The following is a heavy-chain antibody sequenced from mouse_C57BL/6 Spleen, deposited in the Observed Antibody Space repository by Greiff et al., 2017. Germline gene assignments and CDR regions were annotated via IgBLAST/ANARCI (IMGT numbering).Heavy chain of an antibody. Sequence: QVQLQQPGAELVKPGASVKMSCKASGYTFPSYWITWVKQRPGQGLEWIGDIYPGSGSTNYNEKFKSKATLTVDTSSSTAYMQLSSLTSEDSAVYYCARPYYGSSYEYVDVWGTGTTVTVSS. CDR1: GYTFPSYW. CDR3: ARPYYGSSYEYVDV. D-gene: IGHD1-1*01. J-gene: IGHJ1*03. V-gene: IGHV1-55*01. CDR2: IYPGSGST.